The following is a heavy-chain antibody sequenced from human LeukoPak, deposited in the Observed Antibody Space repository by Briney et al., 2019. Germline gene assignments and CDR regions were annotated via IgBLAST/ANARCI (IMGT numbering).Heavy chain of an antibody. Sequence: PGGSLRLSCAASGFIFSSYGMHWVRQAPGKGLEWVAFIRYDGSNKYYADSVKGRFTISRDNSKNTLYLQMNSLRAEDTAVYYCANSKRENPVAGTGYFQHWGQGTLVTVSS. V-gene: IGHV3-30*02. CDR3: ANSKRENPVAGTGYFQH. J-gene: IGHJ1*01. CDR2: IRYDGSNK. D-gene: IGHD6-19*01. CDR1: GFIFSSYG.